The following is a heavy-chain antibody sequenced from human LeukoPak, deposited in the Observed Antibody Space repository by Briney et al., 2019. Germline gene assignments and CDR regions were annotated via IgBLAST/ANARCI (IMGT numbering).Heavy chain of an antibody. CDR3: ARVRYQMYSGGYYFNY. V-gene: IGHV1-8*01. Sequence: ASVKVSCKASGYTFTSYDINWVRQATGQGLEWMGWMNPNSGNTGYAQKFQGRVTMTRNTSINTAYMELSSLISEDTAVYYCARVRYQMYSGGYYFNYWGQATLVTVSS. J-gene: IGHJ4*02. CDR2: MNPNSGNT. D-gene: IGHD6-19*01. CDR1: GYTFTSYD.